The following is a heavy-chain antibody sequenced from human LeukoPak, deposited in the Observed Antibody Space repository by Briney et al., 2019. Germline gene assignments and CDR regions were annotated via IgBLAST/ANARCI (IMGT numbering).Heavy chain of an antibody. CDR2: IYYSGST. CDR3: ARDRYSSSLAYYFDY. D-gene: IGHD6-6*01. CDR1: GGSISSGDYY. V-gene: IGHV4-30-4*08. Sequence: PSQTLSLTCTVSGGSISSGDYYRSWIRQPPGRGLEWIGYIYYSGSTYYNPSLKSRVTISVDTSKNQFSLKLSSVTAADTAVYYCARDRYSSSLAYYFDYWGQGTLVTVSS. J-gene: IGHJ4*02.